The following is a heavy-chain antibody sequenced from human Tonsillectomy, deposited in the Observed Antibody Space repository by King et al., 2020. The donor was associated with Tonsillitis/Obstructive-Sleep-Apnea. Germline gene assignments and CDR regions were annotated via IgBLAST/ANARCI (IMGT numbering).Heavy chain of an antibody. CDR3: ARGEGYSYGYWYFDL. J-gene: IGHJ2*01. D-gene: IGHD5-18*01. CDR2: INHSGST. Sequence: VQLQQWGAGLLKPSETLSLTCGVYGGSFSGYYWSWIRQPPGKGLEWIVEINHSGSTDYNPTLKSRVTISVDTSKSQFSLQLSSVTAADTAVYYCARGEGYSYGYWYFDLWGRGTLVTVSS. CDR1: GGSFSGYY. V-gene: IGHV4-34*01.